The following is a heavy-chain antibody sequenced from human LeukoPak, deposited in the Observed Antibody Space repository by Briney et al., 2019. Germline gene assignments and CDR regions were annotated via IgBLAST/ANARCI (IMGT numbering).Heavy chain of an antibody. CDR2: ISASGGST. V-gene: IGHV3-23*01. CDR1: GFTFSSYA. J-gene: IGHJ4*02. Sequence: PGGSLRLSCAASGFTFSSYAMGWVRQAPGKGLEWVSAISASGGSTYHADSVKGRFTISRDNSRNTLYLQMNSLRAEDTAVYYCASSRIAVAGSPFDYWGQGTLVTVSS. D-gene: IGHD6-19*01. CDR3: ASSRIAVAGSPFDY.